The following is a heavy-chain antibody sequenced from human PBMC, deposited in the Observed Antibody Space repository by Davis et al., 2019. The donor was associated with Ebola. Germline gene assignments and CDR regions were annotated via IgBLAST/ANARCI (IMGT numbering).Heavy chain of an antibody. CDR1: GLTVTSSY. CDR2: TNSGGVT. CDR3: ARGLFDNYYAMDV. Sequence: PAGSLSLSCAASGLTVTSSYMTWVRHAPGKWLECVSFTNSGGVTYFAESVKGRFTISRDNSKNTLYLHMNSLRAEDTAVYYCARGLFDNYYAMDVWGKGTTVIVSS. D-gene: IGHD3-9*01. V-gene: IGHV3-53*01. J-gene: IGHJ6*04.